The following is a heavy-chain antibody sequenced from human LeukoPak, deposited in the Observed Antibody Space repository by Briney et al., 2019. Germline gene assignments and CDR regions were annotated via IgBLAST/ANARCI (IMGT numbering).Heavy chain of an antibody. J-gene: IGHJ4*02. CDR2: ISGSGGST. V-gene: IGHV3-23*01. CDR1: GFTFSSYA. CDR3: AKGEHEHFDY. Sequence: GGSLRLSCAASGFTFSSYAMSWVRQAPAKGLEWVSAISGSGGSTYYADSVQGRFTISRDNSKNTLHLQMTSLRAEDTAVYYCAKGEHEHFDYWGQGTLVTVSS. D-gene: IGHD1/OR15-1a*01.